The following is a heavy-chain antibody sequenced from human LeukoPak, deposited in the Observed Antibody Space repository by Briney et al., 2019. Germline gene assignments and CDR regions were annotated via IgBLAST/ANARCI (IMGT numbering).Heavy chain of an antibody. CDR1: GGTFSSYA. V-gene: IGHV1-69*01. Sequence: SVKVSCKASGGTFSSYAISWVRQAPGQGLEWMGGIIPIFGTANYAQKFQGRVTITADESTSTAYMELSSLRSEDTAVYYCARADGYCSSTSCYGYYYYMGVWGKGTTVTVSS. CDR3: ARADGYCSSTSCYGYYYYMGV. J-gene: IGHJ6*03. D-gene: IGHD2-2*01. CDR2: IIPIFGTA.